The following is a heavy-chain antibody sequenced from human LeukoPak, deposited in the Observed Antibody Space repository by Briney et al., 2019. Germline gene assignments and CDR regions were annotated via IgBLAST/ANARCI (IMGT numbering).Heavy chain of an antibody. D-gene: IGHD4-17*01. V-gene: IGHV3-21*01. CDR3: ARDNEGDYGDYYAFDI. CDR2: ISSSSSYI. CDR1: GFTFSSYS. Sequence: GGSLRLSCAASGFTFSSYSMNWVRQAPGKGLEWVSSISSSSSYIYYADSVKGRFTISRDNAKNSLYLQMNSLRAEDTAVYYCARDNEGDYGDYYAFDIWGQGTMVTVSS. J-gene: IGHJ3*02.